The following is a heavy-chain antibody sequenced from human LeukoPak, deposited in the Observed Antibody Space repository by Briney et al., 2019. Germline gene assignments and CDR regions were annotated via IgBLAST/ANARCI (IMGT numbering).Heavy chain of an antibody. D-gene: IGHD6-13*01. CDR1: GYTFTSYG. V-gene: IGHV1-18*01. Sequence: ASVKVSCKASGYTFTSYGISWVRQAPGQGLEWMGWISAYNGNTNYAQKLQGRVTMTTDTSTSTAYMELRGLRSDDTAVYYCARDVGSSWYSEFDYWGQGTLVTVSS. J-gene: IGHJ4*02. CDR2: ISAYNGNT. CDR3: ARDVGSSWYSEFDY.